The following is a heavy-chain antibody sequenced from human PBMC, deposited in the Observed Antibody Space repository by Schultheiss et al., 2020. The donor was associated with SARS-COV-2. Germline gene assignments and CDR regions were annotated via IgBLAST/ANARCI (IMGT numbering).Heavy chain of an antibody. D-gene: IGHD2-15*01. CDR3: AREEGVGLSPVHNSSYYGMDV. J-gene: IGHJ6*02. Sequence: KISCKASGGTFSSYAISWVRQAPGQGLEWMGGIIPIFGTANYAQKFQGRLTITADESTTTAYMELSSLRSEDTAVYYCAREEGVGLSPVHNSSYYGMDVWGQGTTVTVSS. V-gene: IGHV1-69*01. CDR2: IIPIFGTA. CDR1: GGTFSSYA.